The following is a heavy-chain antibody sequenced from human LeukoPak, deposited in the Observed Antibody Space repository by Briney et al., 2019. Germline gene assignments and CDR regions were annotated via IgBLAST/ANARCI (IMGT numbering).Heavy chain of an antibody. CDR2: IKQDGSDK. CDR1: GFKFSNYW. D-gene: IGHD3-3*01. J-gene: IGHJ5*02. Sequence: AGGSLRLSCAASGFKFSNYWMSWVRQAPGKGLEWVANIKQDGSDKYYVDSVKGRFTISRDNAKNSMYLKMNSLRAEDTAVYYCARRGYYEFWSGYFQRLEGWFDPWGQGTLVTVSS. CDR3: ARRGYYEFWSGYFQRLEGWFDP. V-gene: IGHV3-7*01.